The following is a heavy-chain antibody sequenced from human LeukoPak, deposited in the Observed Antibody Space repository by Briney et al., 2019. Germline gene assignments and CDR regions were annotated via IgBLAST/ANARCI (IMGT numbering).Heavy chain of an antibody. Sequence: GESLKISCKGSGYSFTSYWIGWVRQMPGKGLEWMGIIYPGDSDTRYGPSFQGQVTISADKSISTAYLQWSSLKASDTAMYYCARRGRDGYNSDWFDPWGQGTLVTVSS. D-gene: IGHD5-24*01. CDR2: IYPGDSDT. J-gene: IGHJ5*02. CDR1: GYSFTSYW. V-gene: IGHV5-51*01. CDR3: ARRGRDGYNSDWFDP.